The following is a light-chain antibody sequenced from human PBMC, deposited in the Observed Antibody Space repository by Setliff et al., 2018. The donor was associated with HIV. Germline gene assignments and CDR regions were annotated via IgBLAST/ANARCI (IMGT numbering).Light chain of an antibody. CDR3: SSYASSNTLP. Sequence: LTQPASVSGSPGQSITISCTGTGSDAGGYSYVSWYQQHPGKAPKLIIYEVRNRPSGISNRFSGSKSGNTASLTISGLQAEDEADYYCSSYASSNTLPFGTGTKVTVL. J-gene: IGLJ1*01. CDR2: EVR. V-gene: IGLV2-14*01. CDR1: GSDAGGYSY.